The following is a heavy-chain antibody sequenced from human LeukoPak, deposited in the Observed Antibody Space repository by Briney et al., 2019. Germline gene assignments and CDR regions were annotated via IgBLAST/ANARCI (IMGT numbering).Heavy chain of an antibody. CDR3: ARDRYSYGAKYYYYYMDV. Sequence: AGGTLRLSCAASGFTFSSHGMNWVRQAPGKGLEWIGSIYYSGSTYYNPSLKSRVTISVDTSRNQFSLKLSSVTAADTDVYYCARDRYSYGAKYYYYYMDVWGKGTTVTVSS. CDR1: GFTFSSHGM. D-gene: IGHD5-18*01. J-gene: IGHJ6*03. CDR2: IYYSGST. V-gene: IGHV4-39*07.